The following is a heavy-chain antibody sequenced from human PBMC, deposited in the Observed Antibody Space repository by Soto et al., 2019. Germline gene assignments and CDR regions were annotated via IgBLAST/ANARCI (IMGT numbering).Heavy chain of an antibody. CDR3: AKGKPTTVWDY. Sequence: QVQLVESGGGVVQPGRSLRLSCAASGFTFSSYGMHWVRQAPGKGLEWVAVISYDGSNKYYADSVKGRFTISRDNSKNTLYLQMNSLRAEDTAVYYCAKGKPTTVWDYWGQGTLVTVSS. CDR1: GFTFSSYG. J-gene: IGHJ4*02. V-gene: IGHV3-30*18. D-gene: IGHD4-17*01. CDR2: ISYDGSNK.